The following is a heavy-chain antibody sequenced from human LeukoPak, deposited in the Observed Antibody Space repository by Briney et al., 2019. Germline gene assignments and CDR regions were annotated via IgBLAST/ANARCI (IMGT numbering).Heavy chain of an antibody. CDR1: GFTFSSCA. J-gene: IGHJ6*04. CDR2: ISGSGANT. D-gene: IGHD5-18*01. Sequence: GGSLRLSCAASGFTFSSCAMNWVRQAPGKGLEWVSTISGSGANTYYADSVKGRFTISRDNSKDTLYLQMNSLRAEDTAVYYCAKDGRGSYSYRLMDVWGKGTTVTVSS. V-gene: IGHV3-23*01. CDR3: AKDGRGSYSYRLMDV.